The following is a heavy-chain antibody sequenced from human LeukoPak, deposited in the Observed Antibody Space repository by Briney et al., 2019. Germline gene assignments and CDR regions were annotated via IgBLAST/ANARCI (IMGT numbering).Heavy chain of an antibody. CDR1: GGSISSSSYY. CDR3: ARVWRGGDGGNRSGLDY. Sequence: SETLSLTCTVSGGSISSSSYYWGWIRQPPGKGLEWIGSIYYSGSTYYNPSLKSRVTISVDTSKNQFSLKLSSVTAADTAVYYCARVWRGGDGGNRSGLDYWGQGTLATASS. V-gene: IGHV4-39*01. CDR2: IYYSGST. D-gene: IGHD4-23*01. J-gene: IGHJ4*02.